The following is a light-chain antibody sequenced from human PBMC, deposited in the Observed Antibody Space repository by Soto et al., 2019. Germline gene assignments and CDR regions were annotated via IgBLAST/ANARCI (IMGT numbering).Light chain of an antibody. Sequence: QSVLTQPPSVSGAPGQRVTISCTGSSSNIGAGYDVHWYQQLPGTAPKLLIYGNSNRPSGVPDRFSGSKSGTSASLAITGLQAEDEADYYGQFYDSSLRAVVFGGGTKLTVL. J-gene: IGLJ2*01. CDR1: SSNIGAGYD. CDR2: GNS. CDR3: QFYDSSLRAVV. V-gene: IGLV1-40*01.